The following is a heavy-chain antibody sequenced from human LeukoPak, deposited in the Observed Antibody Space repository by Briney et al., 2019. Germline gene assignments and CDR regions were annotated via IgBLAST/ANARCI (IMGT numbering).Heavy chain of an antibody. D-gene: IGHD5-18*01. J-gene: IGHJ4*02. CDR3: ARGGYSYGYFDY. Sequence: AGGSLRLSCAASGFTFSSYGMHWVRQAPGKGLEWVAVIWYDGSNKYYADSVKGRFTISRDNSKNTLYLQMNSLRAEDTAVYYCARGGYSYGYFDYWGQGTLVTVSS. CDR2: IWYDGSNK. CDR1: GFTFSSYG. V-gene: IGHV3-33*01.